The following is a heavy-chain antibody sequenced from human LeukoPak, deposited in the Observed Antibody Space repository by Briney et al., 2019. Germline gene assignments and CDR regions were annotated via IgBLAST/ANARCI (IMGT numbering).Heavy chain of an antibody. Sequence: SETLSLTCTVSGGSISSYYWTWIRQPTGKGLEWIGRISTSGNTYYNPSLKSRLTMSVDTSKNQFSLKLSSVTAADTAVYYCARGTRYCSGDTCQNWFDPWGQGTLVTVSS. CDR1: GGSISSYY. CDR3: ARGTRYCSGDTCQNWFDP. D-gene: IGHD2-15*01. J-gene: IGHJ5*02. V-gene: IGHV4-4*07. CDR2: ISTSGNT.